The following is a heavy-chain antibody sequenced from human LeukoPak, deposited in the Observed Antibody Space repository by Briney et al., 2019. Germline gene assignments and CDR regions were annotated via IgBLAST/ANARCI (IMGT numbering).Heavy chain of an antibody. CDR3: AKDQKPDSGYDIDY. Sequence: TGGSLRLSCAASGFTISTYGMNWARQAPRKGLEWVSVIFGSGDSTYYADSVKGRFTISRDRSKNTLYLEMHSLRADDTAVYYCAKDQKPDSGYDIDYWGQGTLVTVSS. V-gene: IGHV3-23*01. J-gene: IGHJ4*02. D-gene: IGHD5-12*01. CDR2: IFGSGDST. CDR1: GFTISTYG.